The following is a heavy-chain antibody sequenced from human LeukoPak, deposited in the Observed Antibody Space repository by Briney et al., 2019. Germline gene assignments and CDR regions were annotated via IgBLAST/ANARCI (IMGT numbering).Heavy chain of an antibody. CDR2: INQDGSEE. V-gene: IGHV3-7*05. CDR3: ARDSRGYFDN. Sequence: PGGSLRLSCVASGFTFSRDWMSWVRQAPGKGLEWVANINQDGSEEYFVDSVKGRFTISRDNAKNSLYLRMNSLRAEDTAVYYCARDSRGYFDNWGQGTLVTVSS. J-gene: IGHJ4*02. D-gene: IGHD3-10*01. CDR1: GFTFSRDW.